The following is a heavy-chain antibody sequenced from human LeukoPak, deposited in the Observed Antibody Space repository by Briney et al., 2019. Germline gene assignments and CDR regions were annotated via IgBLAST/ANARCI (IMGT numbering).Heavy chain of an antibody. J-gene: IGHJ6*02. CDR3: ARALYYYGSGKDYYYGMDV. CDR2: VHYNGST. V-gene: IGHV4-39*07. CDR1: GGSVRSSSYY. Sequence: SETLSLTCTVSGGSVRSSSYYWGCIRQPPGKGLEWIGSVHYNGSTCYNPSLGGRVIMSIDTSKNQFSLKLTSVTAADTAMYYCARALYYYGSGKDYYYGMDVWGQGTTVTASS. D-gene: IGHD3-10*01.